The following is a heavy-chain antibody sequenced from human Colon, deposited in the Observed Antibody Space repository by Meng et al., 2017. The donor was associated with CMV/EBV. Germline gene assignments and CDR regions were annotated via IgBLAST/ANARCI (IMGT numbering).Heavy chain of an antibody. V-gene: IGHV3-11*04. J-gene: IGHJ4*02. CDR1: GFTFSDHY. Sequence: SCAASGFTFSDHYMSWIRQAPGKGQEWVSQISGSGGIIYYADSVKGRFTISRDDAKNSLYLQMNSLRVEDTAVYYCARARVHSSASDFDYWGRGTLVTVSS. CDR2: ISGSGGII. CDR3: ARARVHSSASDFDY. D-gene: IGHD6-6*01.